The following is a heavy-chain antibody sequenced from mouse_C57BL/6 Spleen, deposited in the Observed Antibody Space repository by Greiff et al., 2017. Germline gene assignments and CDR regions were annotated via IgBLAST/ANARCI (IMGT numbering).Heavy chain of an antibody. Sequence: EVKLVESGPELVKPGASVKMSCKASGYTFTDYNMHWVKQSHGKSLEWIGYINPNNGGTSYNQKFKGKATLTVNKSSSTAYMELRSLTSEDSAVYYCARDYYGSSYGYFDYWGQGTTLTVSS. CDR3: ARDYYGSSYGYFDY. D-gene: IGHD1-1*01. J-gene: IGHJ2*01. V-gene: IGHV1-22*01. CDR2: INPNNGGT. CDR1: GYTFTDYN.